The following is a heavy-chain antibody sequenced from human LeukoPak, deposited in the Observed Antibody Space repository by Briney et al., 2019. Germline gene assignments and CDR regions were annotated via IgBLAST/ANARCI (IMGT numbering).Heavy chain of an antibody. D-gene: IGHD5-12*01. Sequence: ASVKVSCKASGYTFTNYAMQWVRQAPGQRLEWMGWINAGNGNTKYAQKFQGRVTITTDTSASTAYMELSSLRSEDTAVYYCAREGGYDGGLDYWGQGTLVTVSS. V-gene: IGHV1-3*01. J-gene: IGHJ4*02. CDR2: INAGNGNT. CDR3: AREGGYDGGLDY. CDR1: GYTFTNYA.